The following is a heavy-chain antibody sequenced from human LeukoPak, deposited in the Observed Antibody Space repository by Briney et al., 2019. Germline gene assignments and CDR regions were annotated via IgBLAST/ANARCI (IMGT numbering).Heavy chain of an antibody. Sequence: GGSLRLSCAASGFTFSSHAMSWVRQAPGKGLEWVSAISGSGGSTYYADSVKGRFTISRDNSKNTLYLQMNSLRAEDTAVYYCASRRAAPARCFDYWGQGTLVTVSS. CDR3: ASRRAAPARCFDY. V-gene: IGHV3-23*01. CDR1: GFTFSSHA. D-gene: IGHD6-6*01. CDR2: ISGSGGST. J-gene: IGHJ4*02.